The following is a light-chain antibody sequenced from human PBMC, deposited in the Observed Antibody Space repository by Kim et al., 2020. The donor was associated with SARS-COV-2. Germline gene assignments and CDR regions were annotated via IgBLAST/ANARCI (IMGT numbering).Light chain of an antibody. CDR3: LAWDSSLSAWV. Sequence: RQTATRACTGNSNNVGNQGAAWLQQHQGHPPKLLSYRNNNRPSGISERFSASRSGNTASLTITGLQPEDEADYYCLAWDSSLSAWVFGGGTQLTVL. J-gene: IGLJ3*02. CDR1: SNNVGNQG. V-gene: IGLV10-54*04. CDR2: RNN.